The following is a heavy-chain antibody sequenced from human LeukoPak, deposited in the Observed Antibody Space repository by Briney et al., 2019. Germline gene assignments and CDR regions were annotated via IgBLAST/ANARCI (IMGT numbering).Heavy chain of an antibody. J-gene: IGHJ6*03. V-gene: IGHV1-69*06. D-gene: IGHD6-13*01. CDR3: ARARYSSSWYTGLDYYYMDV. Sequence: SVKVSCKASGGTFSSYAISWVRQAPGQGLEWMGGIIPIFGTANYAQKFQGRVTITADKSTSTAYMELSSLRSEDTAVYYCARARYSSSWYTGLDYYYMDVWGKGTTVTVSS. CDR1: GGTFSSYA. CDR2: IIPIFGTA.